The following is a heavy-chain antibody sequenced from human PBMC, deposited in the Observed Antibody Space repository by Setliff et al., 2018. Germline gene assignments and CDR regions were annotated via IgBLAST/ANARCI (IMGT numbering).Heavy chain of an antibody. CDR2: IYYTGST. CDR1: GGSITNYY. D-gene: IGHD3-22*01. J-gene: IGHJ2*01. V-gene: IGHV4-59*08. CDR3: ARHHAQYYSDSSGYFYEDWYFDL. Sequence: PSETLSLTCTVSGGSITNYYWSWIRQPPGKGLEYIGYIYYTGSTNSNPSLKSRVTISVDTSKNQFSLKLSSVTAADTAVYYCARHHAQYYSDSSGYFYEDWYFDLWGRGTLVTVS.